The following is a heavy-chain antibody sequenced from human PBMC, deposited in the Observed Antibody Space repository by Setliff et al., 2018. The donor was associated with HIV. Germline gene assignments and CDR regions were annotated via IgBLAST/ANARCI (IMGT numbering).Heavy chain of an antibody. CDR3: AGRFEQWLAFDY. CDR1: GGSFSDYY. V-gene: IGHV4-34*01. Sequence: SETLSLTCVVYGGSFSDYYWSWIRQPPGKGLEWIGEINHSGNTTYNPSLKSRVTMSVDTTKNQFSLKLNTVTAADTAVYFCAGRFEQWLAFDYWGQGTLVTVSS. J-gene: IGHJ4*02. D-gene: IGHD6-19*01. CDR2: INHSGNT.